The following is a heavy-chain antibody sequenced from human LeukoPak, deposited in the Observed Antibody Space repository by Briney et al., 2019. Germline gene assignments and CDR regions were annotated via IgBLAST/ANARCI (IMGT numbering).Heavy chain of an antibody. CDR2: IKGSAEAT. CDR1: GFTFSSYI. D-gene: IGHD1-1*01. J-gene: IGHJ6*02. V-gene: IGHV3-23*01. CDR3: ATYVNWVAGDD. Sequence: PGGSLRLSCVASGFTFSSYIMTWVRQAPGKGLEWVSTIKGSAEATFYADSVKDRFTISRDNAKDSLYLRMNSLRDDDTAVYYCATYVNWVAGDDWGQGTTVTVSS.